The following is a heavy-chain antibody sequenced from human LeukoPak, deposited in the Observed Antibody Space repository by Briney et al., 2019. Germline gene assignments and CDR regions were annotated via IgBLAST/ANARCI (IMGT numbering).Heavy chain of an antibody. D-gene: IGHD3-10*01. V-gene: IGHV3-48*01. CDR1: GFTFSSYE. CDR2: ISSSSSTI. CDR3: TRDRIGSGTYN. Sequence: GGSLRLSCAASGFTFSSYEMNWVRQAPGKGLEWVSYISSSSSTIYYADSVKGRFTISRDNAKSSLYLQMNSLRAEDTAVYYCTRDRIGSGTYNWGQGTLVTVSS. J-gene: IGHJ4*02.